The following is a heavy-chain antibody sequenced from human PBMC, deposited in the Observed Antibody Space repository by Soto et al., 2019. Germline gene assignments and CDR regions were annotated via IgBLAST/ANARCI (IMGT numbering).Heavy chain of an antibody. Sequence: ASGKVSCKASVGTFSSYAISWVRQAHGQGLEWMGGIIPIFGTANYAQKFQGRVTVTADESTSTAYMELSSLRSEDTAVYYCARESYYYDSSGYSANYFDYWGQGTLVTVSS. D-gene: IGHD3-22*01. V-gene: IGHV1-69*13. CDR1: VGTFSSYA. J-gene: IGHJ4*02. CDR3: ARESYYYDSSGYSANYFDY. CDR2: IIPIFGTA.